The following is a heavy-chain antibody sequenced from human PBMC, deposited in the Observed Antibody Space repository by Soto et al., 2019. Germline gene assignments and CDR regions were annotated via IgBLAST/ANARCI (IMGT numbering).Heavy chain of an antibody. Sequence: PGGSLRLSCSASGFTFSSYAMHWVRQAPGKGMEYVSAISSNGGSTYYADSVKGRFTISRENSKNTLYLQMSSLRAEDTAVYYCVKGYAKAYYARSGAGAVDAFDIWGQGTMVTVSS. V-gene: IGHV3-64D*06. CDR3: VKGYAKAYYARSGAGAVDAFDI. D-gene: IGHD3-10*02. J-gene: IGHJ3*02. CDR2: ISSNGGST. CDR1: GFTFSSYA.